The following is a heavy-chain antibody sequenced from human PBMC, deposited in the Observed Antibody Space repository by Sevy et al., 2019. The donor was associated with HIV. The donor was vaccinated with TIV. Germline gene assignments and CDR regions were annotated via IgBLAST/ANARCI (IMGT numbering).Heavy chain of an antibody. D-gene: IGHD2-2*01. CDR3: ARYPIVVVPAAEYYFDY. CDR1: GYTFSNYW. J-gene: IGHJ4*02. Sequence: GESLKISCKGSGYTFSNYWIGWVRQMPGKGLEWMGVIYPGDSVTRYSPSFQGQVTMSADKSTSTAYLQWSSLKTSDTAIYYCARYPIVVVPAAEYYFDYWGQGALFTVSS. V-gene: IGHV5-51*01. CDR2: IYPGDSVT.